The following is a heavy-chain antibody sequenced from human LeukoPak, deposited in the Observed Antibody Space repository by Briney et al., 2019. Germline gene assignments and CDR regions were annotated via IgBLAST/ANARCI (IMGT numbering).Heavy chain of an antibody. D-gene: IGHD4-17*01. CDR3: ARLDYGAPDY. CDR2: IYYSGST. V-gene: IGHV4-59*08. CDR1: GGSISSYY. Sequence: PSETLSLTCTVSGGSISSYYWSWIRQPPGKGLEWIGYIYYSGSTYYNPSLKSRVTISVDTSKNHFSLKLSSVTAADTAIYYCARLDYGAPDYWGQGTLVTVSS. J-gene: IGHJ4*02.